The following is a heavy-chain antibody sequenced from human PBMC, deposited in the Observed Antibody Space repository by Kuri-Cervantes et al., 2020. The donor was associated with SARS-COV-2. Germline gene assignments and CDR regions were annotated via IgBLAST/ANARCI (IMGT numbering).Heavy chain of an antibody. V-gene: IGHV3-30*03. J-gene: IGHJ4*02. D-gene: IGHD5-18*01. CDR3: ARDLRRGYSYGYGDY. CDR1: GFTFSNQD. Sequence: GESLKISCVASGFTFSNQDIHWVRQAPGKGLEWVAVISYDGINKYYADSVKGRFTISRDNAKNSLYLQMNSLRAEDTAVYYCARDLRRGYSYGYGDYWGQGTLVTVSS. CDR2: ISYDGINK.